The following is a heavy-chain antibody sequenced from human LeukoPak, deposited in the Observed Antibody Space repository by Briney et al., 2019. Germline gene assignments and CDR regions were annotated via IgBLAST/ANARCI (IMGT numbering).Heavy chain of an antibody. CDR3: AREVGAAAGLSQIEPLNWFDP. J-gene: IGHJ5*02. V-gene: IGHV1-69*05. D-gene: IGHD6-13*01. Sequence: GASVKVSCKASGGTFSSSAISWVRQAPGQGLEWLGGIIPIFGTANYAQKFQGRVTITTDESTSTAYMELSSLRSEDTAVYYCAREVGAAAGLSQIEPLNWFDPWGQGTLVTVSS. CDR2: IIPIFGTA. CDR1: GGTFSSSA.